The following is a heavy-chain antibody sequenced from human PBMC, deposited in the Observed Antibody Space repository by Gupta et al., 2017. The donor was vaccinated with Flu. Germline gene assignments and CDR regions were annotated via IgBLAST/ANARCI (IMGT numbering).Heavy chain of an antibody. Sequence: GLEWVSAISGSGGSTYYADSVKGRFTISRDNSKNTLYLQMNSLRAEDTAVYYCAKDLSVIVVVPAARGADDYWGQGTLVTVSS. J-gene: IGHJ4*02. D-gene: IGHD2-2*01. CDR3: AKDLSVIVVVPAARGADDY. CDR2: ISGSGGST. V-gene: IGHV3-23*01.